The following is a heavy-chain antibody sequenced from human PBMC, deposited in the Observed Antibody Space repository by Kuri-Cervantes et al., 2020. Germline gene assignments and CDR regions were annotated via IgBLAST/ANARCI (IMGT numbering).Heavy chain of an antibody. CDR3: ARDQVYSYGAGRIDY. CDR1: GGSISSGGYY. V-gene: IGHV4-31*03. D-gene: IGHD5-18*01. CDR2: IYYSGST. J-gene: IGHJ4*02. Sequence: SETLSLTCTVSGGSISSGGYYWSWIRQHPGKGLEWIGYIYYSGSTYCNPSLKSRVTISVDTSKNQFSLKLSSVTAADTAVYYCARDQVYSYGAGRIDYWGQGTLVTVSS.